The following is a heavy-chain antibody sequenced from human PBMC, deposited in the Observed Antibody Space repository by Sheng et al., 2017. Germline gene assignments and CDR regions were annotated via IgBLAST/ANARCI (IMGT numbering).Heavy chain of an antibody. CDR1: GGSFSGYY. CDR2: INHSGST. CDR3: ARRRGSGSYYNPRDAFDI. Sequence: QVQLQQWGAGLLKPSETLSLTCAVYGGSFSGYYWSWIRQPPGKGLEWIGEINHSGSTNYNPSLKSRVTISVDTSKNQFSLKLSSVTAADTAVYYCARRRGSGSYYNPRDAFDIWGQGTMVTVSS. V-gene: IGHV4-34*01. J-gene: IGHJ3*02. D-gene: IGHD3-10*01.